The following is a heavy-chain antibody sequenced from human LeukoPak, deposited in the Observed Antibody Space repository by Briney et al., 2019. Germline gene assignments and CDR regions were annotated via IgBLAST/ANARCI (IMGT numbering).Heavy chain of an antibody. CDR3: AGNIVVVPYYYMDV. V-gene: IGHV4-38-2*02. Sequence: PSETLSLTCTVSAYSISSGYYWGWIRPPPGKGLEWIGSIYHSGSTYYNPSLKSRVTISVDTSKNHFSLKLSSVTAADTAVYYCAGNIVVVPYYYMDVWGKGTTVTVSS. D-gene: IGHD2-2*01. J-gene: IGHJ6*03. CDR1: AYSISSGYY. CDR2: IYHSGST.